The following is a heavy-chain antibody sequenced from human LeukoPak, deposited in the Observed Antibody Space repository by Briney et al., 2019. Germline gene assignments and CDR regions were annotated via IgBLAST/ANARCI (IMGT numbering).Heavy chain of an antibody. D-gene: IGHD6-13*01. V-gene: IGHV4-4*02. J-gene: IGHJ4*02. Sequence: GSLRLSCAASGFTFSTSWMSWVRQAPGKGLEWIGEIYHSGSTNYNPSLKSRVTISVDKSKNQFSLKLSSVTAADTAVYYCARVPSGYSSSWYAYWGQGTLVTVSS. CDR3: ARVPSGYSSSWYAY. CDR1: GFTFSTSW. CDR2: IYHSGST.